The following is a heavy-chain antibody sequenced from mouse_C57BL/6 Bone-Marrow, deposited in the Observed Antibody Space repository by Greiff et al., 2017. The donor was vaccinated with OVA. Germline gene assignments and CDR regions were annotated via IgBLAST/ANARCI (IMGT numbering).Heavy chain of an antibody. CDR3: AIDYYGSSYPYFDY. CDR2: IDPSDSYT. V-gene: IGHV1-69*01. Sequence: QVQLQQPGAELVMPGASVKLSCKASGYTFTSYWMHWVKQRPGQGLEWIGEIDPSDSYTNYNQKFKGKSTLTVDKSSSTAYMQLSSLTSEDSAVYYCAIDYYGSSYPYFDYWGQGTTLTVSS. J-gene: IGHJ2*01. CDR1: GYTFTSYW. D-gene: IGHD1-1*01.